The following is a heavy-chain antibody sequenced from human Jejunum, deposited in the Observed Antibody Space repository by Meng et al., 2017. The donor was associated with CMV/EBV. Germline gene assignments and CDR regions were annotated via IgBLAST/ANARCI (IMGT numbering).Heavy chain of an antibody. CDR2: FVNNVDT. CDR3: ARGAPGRSYSDY. V-gene: IGHV1-18*01. CDR1: RYTFTSYD. D-gene: IGHD3-10*01. J-gene: IGHJ4*02. Sequence: QDPVVQSGGEVEKPGASVKVSRKASRYTFTSYDINWVRQATGQGLEWLGWFVNNVDTYSAQKFQGRVTMTTDTHTSTAFMELRSLRSDDTAVYYRARGAPGRSYSDYWGQGTLVTVSS.